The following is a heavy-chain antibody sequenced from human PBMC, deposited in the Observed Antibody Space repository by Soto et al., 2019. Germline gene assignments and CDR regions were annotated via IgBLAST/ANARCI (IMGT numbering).Heavy chain of an antibody. CDR1: GFTFIDDD. Sequence: GGSLRLSCAASGFTFIDDDMSWVLQAPGKGLEWVSGISGSGGSTYYADSMRGRFTISRDNFENTLYLQMSSLRAEDTAVYYCAREWECGGSCYGALNWFDPWGQGTLVTVSS. D-gene: IGHD2-15*01. V-gene: IGHV3-23*01. CDR3: AREWECGGSCYGALNWFDP. J-gene: IGHJ5*02. CDR2: ISGSGGST.